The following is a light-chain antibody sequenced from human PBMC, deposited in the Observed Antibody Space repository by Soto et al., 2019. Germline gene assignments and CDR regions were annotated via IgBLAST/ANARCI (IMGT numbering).Light chain of an antibody. V-gene: IGLV2-8*01. Sequence: QSALTQPPSASGSPGQSVTISCTGTSSDVGGYNYVSWYQQHPGKAPKLIIYEVTKWPSGVPDRFSGSKSGNTASLTVSGLQAEDEADYYCNSYAGSNNYVVFGGGTQLTVL. CDR2: EVT. CDR3: NSYAGSNNYVV. CDR1: SSDVGGYNY. J-gene: IGLJ2*01.